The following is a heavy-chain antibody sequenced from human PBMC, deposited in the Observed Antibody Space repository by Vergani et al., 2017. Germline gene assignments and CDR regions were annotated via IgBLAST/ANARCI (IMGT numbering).Heavy chain of an antibody. CDR1: GYTFTDYW. D-gene: IGHD1-26*01. CDR2: VYARDSIT. Sequence: EVQLVQSGAEVKKPGESLKISCEGSGYTFTDYWVGWVRQKPGKGLEWMGVVYARDSITRYSLSFEGQVTIPADQSINTAYLEWDSLRASDSAMYYCVRRKWEPQGVCCRGQGTMVAV. V-gene: IGHV5-51*01. J-gene: IGHJ4*02. CDR3: VRRKWEPQGVCC.